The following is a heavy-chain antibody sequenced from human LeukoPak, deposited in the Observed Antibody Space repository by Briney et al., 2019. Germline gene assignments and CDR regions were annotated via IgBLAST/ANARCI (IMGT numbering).Heavy chain of an antibody. CDR3: ARSLYGSSPNPYYFDY. J-gene: IGHJ4*02. V-gene: IGHV4-59*12. Sequence: SETLSLTCTVSGASISSYFWSWIRQPPGRGLEWIGYISYSGTTNFSPSLKSRVTISVDTSKNHFSLKLNSVTAADTAMYYCARSLYGSSPNPYYFDYWGQGTLVTVSS. CDR1: GASISSYF. D-gene: IGHD6-6*01. CDR2: ISYSGTT.